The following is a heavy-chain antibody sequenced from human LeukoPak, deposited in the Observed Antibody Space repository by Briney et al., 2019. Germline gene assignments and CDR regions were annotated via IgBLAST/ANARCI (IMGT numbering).Heavy chain of an antibody. CDR3: ARDRVSERTSCYSDY. V-gene: IGHV3-7*01. CDR2: IKQDGSEK. J-gene: IGHJ4*02. D-gene: IGHD2-2*02. CDR1: RFTFSSYW. Sequence: GGSLRLSCAASRFTFSSYWMSWVRQAPGKGLEWVANIKQDGSEKYYVDSVKGRFTISRDNAKNSLYLQMNSLRAEDTAVYYCARDRVSERTSCYSDYWGQGTLVTVSS.